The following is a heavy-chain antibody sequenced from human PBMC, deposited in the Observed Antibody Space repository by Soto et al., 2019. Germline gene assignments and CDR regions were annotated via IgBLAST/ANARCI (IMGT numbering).Heavy chain of an antibody. CDR3: VHAPVVVVAAERRDYYYMDV. J-gene: IGHJ6*03. CDR1: GFSLSTSGVG. D-gene: IGHD2-15*01. CDR2: IYWDDDK. Sequence: QITLKESGPTLVKPTQTLTLTCTFSGFSLSTSGVGVGWIRQPPGKALEWLALIYWDDDKRYSPSLKSRLTITKDTSKNQVVLTMTNMDPVDTATYYCVHAPVVVVAAERRDYYYMDVWGKGTTVTVSS. V-gene: IGHV2-5*02.